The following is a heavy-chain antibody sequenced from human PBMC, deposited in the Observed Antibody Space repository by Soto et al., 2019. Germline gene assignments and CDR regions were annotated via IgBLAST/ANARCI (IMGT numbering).Heavy chain of an antibody. CDR1: GYTFTSYY. Sequence: QVQLVQSGAEVKKPGASVKVSCKASGYTFTSYYMHWVRQAPGQGLEWMGIINPSGGSTSYAQKFQGRVTMTRDTSTSTVYMELSSLRSEDTAVYYCARELNVGATKTDYFDYWGQGTLVTVSS. CDR2: INPSGGST. J-gene: IGHJ4*02. CDR3: ARELNVGATKTDYFDY. V-gene: IGHV1-46*01. D-gene: IGHD1-26*01.